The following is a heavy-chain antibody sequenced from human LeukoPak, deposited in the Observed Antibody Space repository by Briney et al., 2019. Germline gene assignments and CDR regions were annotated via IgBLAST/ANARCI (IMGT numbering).Heavy chain of an antibody. CDR3: AKSGYDFWSGYYGY. J-gene: IGHJ4*02. V-gene: IGHV3-23*01. CDR2: ISGSGGST. Sequence: GGSLRLSCAASGFTFSSYAMSWVRQAPGKGLEWVSAISGSGGSTYYADSVKGRFTISRDNSKNTLYPQMNSLRAEDTAVYYCAKSGYDFWSGYYGYWGQGTLVTVSS. CDR1: GFTFSSYA. D-gene: IGHD3-3*01.